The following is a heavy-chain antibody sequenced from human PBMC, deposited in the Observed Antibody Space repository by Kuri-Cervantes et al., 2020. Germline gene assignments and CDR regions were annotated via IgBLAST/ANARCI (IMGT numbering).Heavy chain of an antibody. CDR1: GFTFSTYS. CDR3: AREVLGAFDI. V-gene: IGHV3-53*04. J-gene: IGHJ3*02. D-gene: IGHD2-8*01. CDR2: IYSGGST. Sequence: GGSLRLSCAASGFTFSTYSMNWVRQAPGKGLEWVSVIYSGGSTYYADSVKGRFTTSRHNSKNTLYLQMNSLRAEDTAVYYCAREVLGAFDIWGQRTMVTVSS.